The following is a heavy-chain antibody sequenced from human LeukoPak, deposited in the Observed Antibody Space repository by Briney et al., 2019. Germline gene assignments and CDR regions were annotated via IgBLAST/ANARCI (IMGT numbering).Heavy chain of an antibody. V-gene: IGHV1-69*06. CDR3: ANYGIDSSGYQVAYYFDY. CDR2: IIPIFGTA. D-gene: IGHD3-22*01. J-gene: IGHJ4*02. CDR1: GGTFSNYA. Sequence: RASVKVSCKASGGTFSNYAISWVRQAPGQGLEWMGGIIPIFGTANYAQKFRGRVTITADKSTRTAYMELNSLRAEDTAVYYCANYGIDSSGYQVAYYFDYWGQGTLVTVSS.